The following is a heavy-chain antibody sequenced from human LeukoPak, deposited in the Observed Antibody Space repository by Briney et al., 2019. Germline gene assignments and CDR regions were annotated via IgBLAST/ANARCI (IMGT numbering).Heavy chain of an antibody. J-gene: IGHJ4*02. CDR3: ARARGLRSGYSSGWYRGVYFDY. D-gene: IGHD6-19*01. CDR2: IYYSGST. Sequence: SETLSLTCTVSGGSISSSSYYWGWIRQPPGKGLEWIGSIYYSGSTYYNPSLKSRVTISVDTSKNQFSLKLSSVTAADTAVYYCARARGLRSGYSSGWYRGVYFDYWGQGTLVTVSS. V-gene: IGHV4-39*07. CDR1: GGSISSSSYY.